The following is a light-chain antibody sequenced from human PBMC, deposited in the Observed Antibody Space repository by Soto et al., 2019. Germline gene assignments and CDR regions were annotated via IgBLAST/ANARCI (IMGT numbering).Light chain of an antibody. V-gene: IGKV1-5*01. CDR2: DAS. J-gene: IGKJ1*01. CDR3: QQYKSYST. CDR1: QSLNTR. Sequence: DIQLTQSPSTLSASFGDRGTLTCSASQSLNTRLAWYQQRPGKAPKLLIYDASTLESGVPSRFSGGGSGTEFTLTINNLQPDDLATYICQQYKSYSTFGRGTKVDIK.